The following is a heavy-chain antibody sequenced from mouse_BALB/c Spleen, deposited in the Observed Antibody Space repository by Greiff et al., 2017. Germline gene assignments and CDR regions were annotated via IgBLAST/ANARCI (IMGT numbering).Heavy chain of an antibody. V-gene: IGHV7-3*02. CDR3: ARANMYGGVDWYFDV. J-gene: IGHJ1*01. CDR1: GFTFTDYY. Sequence: EVQRVESGGGLVQPGGSLRLSCATSGFTFTDYYMSWVRQPPGKALELLGFIRNKANGYTTEYSASVKGRFTISRDNSQSILYLQMNTLRAEDSATYYCARANMYGGVDWYFDVWGAGTTVTVSS. CDR2: IRNKANGYTT. D-gene: IGHD2-14*01.